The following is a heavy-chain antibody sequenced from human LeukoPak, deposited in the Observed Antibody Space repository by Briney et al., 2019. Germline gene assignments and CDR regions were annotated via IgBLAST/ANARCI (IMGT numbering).Heavy chain of an antibody. CDR2: IYYSGST. J-gene: IGHJ6*02. CDR3: ARLGGQQQLVLTSSYGMDV. CDR1: GGSISSYY. D-gene: IGHD6-13*01. Sequence: SETLSLTCTVSGGSISSYYWNWIRQPPGKGLEWLGYIYYSGSTNYNPSLKSRVTISVDTSKNQFSLKLNSVTAADTAVYYCARLGGQQQLVLTSSYGMDVWGQGTTVTVSS. V-gene: IGHV4-59*01.